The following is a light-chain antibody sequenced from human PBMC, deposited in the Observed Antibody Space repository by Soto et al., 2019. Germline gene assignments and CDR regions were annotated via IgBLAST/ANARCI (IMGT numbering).Light chain of an antibody. J-gene: IGKJ5*01. CDR3: QQYNSWPPIT. Sequence: EIVMTQSQATLSLSPGEISPPYCRASQSVSSNLAWYQQKPGQAPRLLIYDASTRATGIPDRFSGGGSGTEFTLTISSLQSEDFVVYYCQQYNSWPPITFGQGTRLEIK. V-gene: IGKV3-15*01. CDR2: DAS. CDR1: QSVSSN.